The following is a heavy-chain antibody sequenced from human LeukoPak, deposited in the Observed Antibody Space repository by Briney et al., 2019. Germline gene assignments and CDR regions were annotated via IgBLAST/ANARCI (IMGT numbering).Heavy chain of an antibody. CDR3: ARLPVGYDILTGYPDY. CDR1: GGSISSGGYY. CDR2: IYYSGSTYGST. J-gene: IGHJ4*02. Sequence: SETLSLTCTVSGGSISSGGYYWGWIRQPPEKGLEWIGIIYYSGSTYGSTYYNPSLNSRVIISVDTSKNQFSLKLSSVTAADTAVYYCARLPVGYDILTGYPDYWGQGTLVTVSS. V-gene: IGHV4-39*01. D-gene: IGHD3-9*01.